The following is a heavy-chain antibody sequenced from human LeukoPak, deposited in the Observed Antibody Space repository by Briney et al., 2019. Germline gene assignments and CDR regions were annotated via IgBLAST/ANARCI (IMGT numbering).Heavy chain of an antibody. D-gene: IGHD3-10*01. CDR2: ISSSSSYI. V-gene: IGHV3-21*01. Sequence: GGSLRLSCAASGFTFSSYSMNWVRQAPGKGLEWVSSISSSSSYIYYADSVKGRFTISRDDAKNSLYLQMNSLRAEDTAVYYCARDLGPVHSGYWGQGTLVTVSS. CDR1: GFTFSSYS. J-gene: IGHJ4*02. CDR3: ARDLGPVHSGY.